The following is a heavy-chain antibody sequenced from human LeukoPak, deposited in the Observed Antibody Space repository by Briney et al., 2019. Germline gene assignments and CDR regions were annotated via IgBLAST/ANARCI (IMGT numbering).Heavy chain of an antibody. D-gene: IGHD4-23*01. J-gene: IGHJ4*02. CDR2: ISGSGIST. CDR3: ARRWFFDY. CDR1: GFTFSSYG. Sequence: GGSLRLSCAASGFTFSSYGMSWVRQAPGKGLEWVSAISGSGISTYYADSVKGRFTISRDNSKNTLYLQMNSLRVEDTAVYYCARRWFFDYWGQGTLVTVSS. V-gene: IGHV3-23*01.